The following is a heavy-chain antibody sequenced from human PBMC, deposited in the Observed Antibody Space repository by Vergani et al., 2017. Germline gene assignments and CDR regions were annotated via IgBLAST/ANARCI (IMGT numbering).Heavy chain of an antibody. D-gene: IGHD3-22*01. Sequence: EVQLLESGGGLVQPGGSLRLSCAASGFTFSSYAMSWVRQAPGKGLEWVSAISGSGGSTYYADSVKGRFTISRDNSKNTMYLQMNSLRAEDTAVYYCANFLLYYASSGYYPFDYWGQGTLVTVSS. CDR3: ANFLLYYASSGYYPFDY. J-gene: IGHJ4*02. CDR1: GFTFSSYA. CDR2: ISGSGGST. V-gene: IGHV3-23*01.